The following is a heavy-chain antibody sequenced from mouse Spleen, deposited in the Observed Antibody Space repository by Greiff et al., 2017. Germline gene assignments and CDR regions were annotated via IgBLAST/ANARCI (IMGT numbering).Heavy chain of an antibody. D-gene: IGHD2-3*01. CDR1: GFTFSSYA. CDR3: ASLDGYYGGYFDV. CDR2: ISSGGGNT. Sequence: EVMLVESGGGLVKLGGSLKLSCAASGFTFSSYAMSWVRQTPEKRLEWVATISSGGGNTYYPDSVKGRFTISRDNAKNTLYLQMSSLKSEDTAMYYCASLDGYYGGYFDVWGAGTTVTVSS. J-gene: IGHJ1*01. V-gene: IGHV5-9*01.